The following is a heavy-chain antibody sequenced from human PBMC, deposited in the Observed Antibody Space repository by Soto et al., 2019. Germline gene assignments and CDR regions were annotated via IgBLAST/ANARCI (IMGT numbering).Heavy chain of an antibody. CDR1: GGSFSGYY. V-gene: IGHV4-34*01. D-gene: IGHD6-6*01. J-gene: IGHJ4*02. CDR2: INHSGST. Sequence: SETLSLTCAVYGGSFSGYYWSWIRRPPGKGLEWIGEINHSGSTNYNPSLKSRVTISVDTSKNQFSLKLSSVTAADTAVYYCARAQYSSSPSFDYWGQGTLVTVSS. CDR3: ARAQYSSSPSFDY.